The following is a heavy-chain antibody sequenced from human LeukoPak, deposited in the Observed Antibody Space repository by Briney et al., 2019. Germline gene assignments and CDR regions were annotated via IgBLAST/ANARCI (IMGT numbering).Heavy chain of an antibody. CDR1: GGSFSGYY. J-gene: IGHJ4*02. Sequence: SETLSFTCAVYGGSFSGYYWSWIRQPPGKGLEWIGEINHRRSTNYNPSLKSRATMSVDTSKNQFSLKLSSVTAADTAVYYCARDGPRTYYYGSGSLDYWGQGTLVTVSS. V-gene: IGHV4-34*01. CDR3: ARDGPRTYYYGSGSLDY. D-gene: IGHD3-10*01. CDR2: INHRRST.